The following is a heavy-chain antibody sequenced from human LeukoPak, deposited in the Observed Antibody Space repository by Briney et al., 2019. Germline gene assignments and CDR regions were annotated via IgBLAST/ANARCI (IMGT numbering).Heavy chain of an antibody. V-gene: IGHV3-49*04. CDR2: FRSKAYRGTT. CDR1: GFTFGDHA. CDR3: ARGPIQLWIHNAMDV. Sequence: GGSLRLSCTGSGFTFGDHAMSWVRQAPGKGLGWVGFFRSKAYRGTTEYAASVKGRFSISRDDSASIAYLQMNSLKTEDTAVYYCARGPIQLWIHNAMDVWGQGTTVTVSS. D-gene: IGHD5-18*01. J-gene: IGHJ6*02.